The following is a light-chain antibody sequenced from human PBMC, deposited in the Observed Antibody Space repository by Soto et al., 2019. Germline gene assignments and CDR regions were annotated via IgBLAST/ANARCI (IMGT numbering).Light chain of an antibody. V-gene: IGKV3-15*01. CDR2: GSS. CDR3: QEHASI. J-gene: IGKJ5*01. Sequence: EIVMTQSPATVSVSPGERATLSCRASQSVSSNLAWYHQKPGQAPRLLIYGSSTRATGIPARFSGSGSGTEFTLTISSLQSEDFAVYYCQEHASIFGQGTRLEIK. CDR1: QSVSSN.